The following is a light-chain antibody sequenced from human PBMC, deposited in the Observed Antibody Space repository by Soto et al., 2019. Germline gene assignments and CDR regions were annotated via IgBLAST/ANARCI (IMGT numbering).Light chain of an antibody. V-gene: IGKV3-20*01. J-gene: IGKJ3*01. CDR3: QHYGNSPPSVT. CDR2: GAS. Sequence: EIVLTQSPGTLSLSPGERATLSCRASRSVSSSYLAWYQQKPGQPPRLLIYGASSRATGIPDRFSGSGSGTDFTLTISRLEPEDFAVYYCQHYGNSPPSVTFGPGTKVDIK. CDR1: RSVSSSY.